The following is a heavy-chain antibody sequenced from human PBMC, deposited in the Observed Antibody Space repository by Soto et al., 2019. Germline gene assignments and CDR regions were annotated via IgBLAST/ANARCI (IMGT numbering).Heavy chain of an antibody. Sequence: QVRLVESGGGVVQPGRSLRLSCSASGFTFRNFGFHWVRQAPGKGLEWVALIWYHGSNKYYAESLKGRVSISRDNSKNTLYLEMKSLRFEDTAVYYCARDGDIQGGPPPKNYAMDVWGQGTTVTVSS. D-gene: IGHD5-12*01. V-gene: IGHV3-33*08. CDR2: IWYHGSNK. J-gene: IGHJ6*02. CDR3: ARDGDIQGGPPPKNYAMDV. CDR1: GFTFRNFG.